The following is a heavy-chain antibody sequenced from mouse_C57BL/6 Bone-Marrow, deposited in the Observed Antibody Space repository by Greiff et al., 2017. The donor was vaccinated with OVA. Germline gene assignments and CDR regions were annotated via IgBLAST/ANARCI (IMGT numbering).Heavy chain of an antibody. CDR2: IDPENGDT. J-gene: IGHJ1*03. D-gene: IGHD2-2*01. V-gene: IGHV14-4*01. Sequence: EVQLQQSGAELVRPGASVKLSCTASGFNIKDDYMPWVKQSPEQGLEWIGWIDPENGDTEYASKFQGRATITADTSSNTAYLQLSRLTSEDTAVYYSTTLNGSWYFDVWGTGTTVTVSS. CDR1: GFNIKDDY. CDR3: TTLNGSWYFDV.